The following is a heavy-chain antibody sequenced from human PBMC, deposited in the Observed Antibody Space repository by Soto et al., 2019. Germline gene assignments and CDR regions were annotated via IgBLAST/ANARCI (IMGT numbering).Heavy chain of an antibody. Sequence: QVQLQESGPGLVKPSGTLSLTCAVSGGSISSSNWWSWVRQPPGKGLEWIGEIYHSGSTNYNPSLKSRVTLSVDKSKHQFSLKLSSVTAADTAVYYCARDRVVVTARDAFDIWGQGTMVTVSS. CDR3: ARDRVVVTARDAFDI. V-gene: IGHV4-4*02. J-gene: IGHJ3*02. CDR2: IYHSGST. CDR1: GGSISSSNW. D-gene: IGHD2-21*02.